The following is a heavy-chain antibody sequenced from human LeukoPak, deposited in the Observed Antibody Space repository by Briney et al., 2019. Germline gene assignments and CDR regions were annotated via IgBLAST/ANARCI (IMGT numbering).Heavy chain of an antibody. J-gene: IGHJ6*03. D-gene: IGHD2-15*01. CDR1: GYTFTSYY. V-gene: IGHV1-46*01. CDR2: INPSGGST. CDR3: ARDRENTLRGGTYYYYYMDV. Sequence: ASVKVSCKAPGYTFTSYYMHWVRQAPGQGLEWMGIINPSGGSTSYAQKFQGRVTMTRDTSTSTVYMELSSLRSEDTAVYYCARDRENTLRGGTYYYYYMDVWGKGTTVTVSS.